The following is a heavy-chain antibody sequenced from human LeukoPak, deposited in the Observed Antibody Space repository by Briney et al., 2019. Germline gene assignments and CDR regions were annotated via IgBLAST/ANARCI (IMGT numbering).Heavy chain of an antibody. CDR3: ARTSSSWYGNYYYYMDV. CDR2: IYYSGST. V-gene: IGHV4-39*07. Sequence: SETLSLTCTVSGGSISSSSYYWGWIRQPPGKGLEWIGSIYYSGSTYYNPSLKSRVTMAVDTSKNQFSLKVSSVTAAATAVYYCARTSSSWYGNYYYYMDVWGKGTTVTMSS. D-gene: IGHD6-13*01. CDR1: GGSISSSSYY. J-gene: IGHJ6*03.